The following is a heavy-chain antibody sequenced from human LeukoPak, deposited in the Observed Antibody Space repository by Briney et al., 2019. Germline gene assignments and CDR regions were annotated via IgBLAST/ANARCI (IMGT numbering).Heavy chain of an antibody. D-gene: IGHD6-19*01. CDR2: IYYSGST. V-gene: IGHV4-39*01. CDR1: GGSISSYY. J-gene: IGHJ4*02. Sequence: PSETLSLTCTVSGGSISSYYWGWIRQPPGKGLEWIGSIYYSGSTYYNPSLKSRVTISVDTSKNQFSLKLSSVTAADTAVYYCARHVAGWYPTLFDYWGQGTPVTVSS. CDR3: ARHVAGWYPTLFDY.